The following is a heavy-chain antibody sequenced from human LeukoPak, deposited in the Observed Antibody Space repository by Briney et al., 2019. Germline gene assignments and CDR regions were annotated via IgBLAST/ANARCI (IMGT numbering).Heavy chain of an antibody. CDR3: AAAAGWLIDW. J-gene: IGHJ4*02. V-gene: IGHV3-7*01. CDR1: GFTFSNYW. D-gene: IGHD6-19*01. CDR2: IEKDGRES. Sequence: PGGSLRLSCAASGFTFSNYWMNWVRQAPGKGMEWVAIIEKDGRESMYVDSVKGRFTISRDNAKNSLYLQMNSLRAEDTAVYYCAAAAGWLIDWWGQGTLVPVSS.